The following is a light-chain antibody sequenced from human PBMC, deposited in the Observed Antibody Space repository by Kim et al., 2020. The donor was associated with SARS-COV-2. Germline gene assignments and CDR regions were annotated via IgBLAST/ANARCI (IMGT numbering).Light chain of an antibody. V-gene: IGLV1-44*01. Sequence: QSVLTQPPSASGTPGQRVTISCSGSWSNIGKNTVTWYQHLPGTAPRLLIYSNILRPSRVPDRFSASKSATSASLTISGLQSEDEGDYYCAAWDDSLSGLWVFGGGTKVTVL. CDR1: WSNIGKNT. CDR2: SNI. J-gene: IGLJ3*02. CDR3: AAWDDSLSGLWV.